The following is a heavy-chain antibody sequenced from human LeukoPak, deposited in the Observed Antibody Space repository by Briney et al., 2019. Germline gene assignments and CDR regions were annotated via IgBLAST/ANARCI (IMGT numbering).Heavy chain of an antibody. CDR2: MYYIGST. V-gene: IGHV4-39*07. Sequence: SETLSLTCTVSGGSISSSTYYWGWIRQPPGKGLEWIASMYYIGSTYYNPSLKSRVTISQDTSKNQFSLKLDSVTAADTAVYYCVKEGFWGRGTLVTVSS. CDR1: GGSISSSTYY. J-gene: IGHJ4*02. CDR3: VKEGF.